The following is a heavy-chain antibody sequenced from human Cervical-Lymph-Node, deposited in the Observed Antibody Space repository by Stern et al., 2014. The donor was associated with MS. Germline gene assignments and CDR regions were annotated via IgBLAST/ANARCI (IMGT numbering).Heavy chain of an antibody. D-gene: IGHD6-13*01. J-gene: IGHJ4*02. CDR3: ASAYSSSHYYFDY. CDR1: GFSFSRYA. CDR2: IWYDGSNP. V-gene: IGHV3-33*01. Sequence: VQLEESGGGVVQPGRSLRLSCAASGFSFSRYAMHWVRQAPGKGLGWGALIWYDGSNPYYADSVTARFTISRDNFKNTLYLQMNSLRAEDTAVYYCASAYSSSHYYFDYWGQGTLVTVSS.